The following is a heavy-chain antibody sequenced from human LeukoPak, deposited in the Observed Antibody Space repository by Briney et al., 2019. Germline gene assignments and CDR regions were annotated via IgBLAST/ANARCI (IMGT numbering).Heavy chain of an antibody. D-gene: IGHD6-6*01. CDR1: GFTFSSYA. J-gene: IGHJ6*03. CDR2: ISYDGSNK. Sequence: GGSLGLSCAASGFTFSSYAMHWVRQAPGKGLEWVAVISYDGSNKYYADSVKGRFTISRDNSKNTLYLQMNSLRAEDTAVYYCARAPQYNYYYYMDVWGKGTTVTVSS. V-gene: IGHV3-30-3*01. CDR3: ARAPQYNYYYYMDV.